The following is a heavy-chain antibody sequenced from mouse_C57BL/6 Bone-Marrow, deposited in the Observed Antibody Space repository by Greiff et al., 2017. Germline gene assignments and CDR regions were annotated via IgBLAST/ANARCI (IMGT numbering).Heavy chain of an antibody. Sequence: QVQLQQPGAELVKPGASVKLSCKASGYTFTSYWITWVKQRPGQGLEWIGDIYPGSGSTNYNEKFKSKATLTGDTSSSTAYMQLSSLTSEDSAVYYCARFPCPDYGSSRYFEVWGTGTTVTVSS. CDR2: IYPGSGST. V-gene: IGHV1-55*01. CDR1: GYTFTSYW. D-gene: IGHD1-1*01. CDR3: ARFPCPDYGSSRYFEV. J-gene: IGHJ1*03.